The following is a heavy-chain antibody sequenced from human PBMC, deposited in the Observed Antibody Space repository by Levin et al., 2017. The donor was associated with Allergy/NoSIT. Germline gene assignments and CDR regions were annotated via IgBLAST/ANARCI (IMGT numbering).Heavy chain of an antibody. CDR2: ISAYNGNT. V-gene: IGHV1-18*01. J-gene: IGHJ3*02. Sequence: NPGGSLRLSCKASGYTFTSYGISWVRQAPGQGLEWMGWISAYNGNTNYAQKLQGRVTMTTDTSTSTAYMELRSLRSDDTAVYYCARDYRRTGLTSWVPWGPRDAFDIWGQGTMVTVSS. CDR3: ARDYRRTGLTSWVPWGPRDAFDI. D-gene: IGHD1-14*01. CDR1: GYTFTSYG.